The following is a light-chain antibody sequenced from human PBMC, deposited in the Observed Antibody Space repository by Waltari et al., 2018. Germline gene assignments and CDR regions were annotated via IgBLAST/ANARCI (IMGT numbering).Light chain of an antibody. CDR1: TSNIGAPYD. Sequence: QSVLTQPPSVSGAPGQRVTISCSGSTSNIGAPYDVHWYQQHPGTAPKLLIFATVHRPAGVPDLFSGSTSGTSASLAITGLQAEDEADYYCQSYDRRLEVIFGGGTKLAVL. CDR2: ATV. J-gene: IGLJ2*01. V-gene: IGLV1-40*01. CDR3: QSYDRRLEVI.